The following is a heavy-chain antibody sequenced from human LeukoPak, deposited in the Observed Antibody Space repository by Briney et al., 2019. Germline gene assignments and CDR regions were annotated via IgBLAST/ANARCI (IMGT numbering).Heavy chain of an antibody. J-gene: IGHJ4*02. CDR2: IKTDGSSI. V-gene: IGHV3-74*01. CDR1: GFTFSNSW. Sequence: PGGSLRLSCVGSGFTFSNSWMHRVRQAPGKGLMWVSAIKTDGSSISYVDSVKGRFTISRDNAKNTLYLQMNSLRAEDTAIYYCVSGITATSGWGQGTLVTVSS. CDR3: VSGITATSG. D-gene: IGHD1-20*01.